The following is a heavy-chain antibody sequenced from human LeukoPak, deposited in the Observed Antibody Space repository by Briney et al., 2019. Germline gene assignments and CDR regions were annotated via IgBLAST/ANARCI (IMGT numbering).Heavy chain of an antibody. Sequence: GSLRLSCAASGFTLSTYSMNWVRQAPGEGLEWVSYISSSSSTIYYAESVKGRFTVSRDNAKNSLYLQMNTLRAEDTAVYYCARDSGHDYWGQGTLVTVSS. CDR1: GFTLSTYS. V-gene: IGHV3-48*04. CDR2: ISSSSSTI. J-gene: IGHJ4*02. D-gene: IGHD3-10*01. CDR3: ARDSGHDY.